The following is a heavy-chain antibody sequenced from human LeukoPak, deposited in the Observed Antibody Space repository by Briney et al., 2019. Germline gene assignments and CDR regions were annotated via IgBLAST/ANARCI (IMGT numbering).Heavy chain of an antibody. CDR2: INSDGSTT. CDR1: GFTFSSYW. CDR3: ASLNWNDYYFDY. V-gene: IGHV3-74*01. D-gene: IGHD1-1*01. Sequence: GRSLRLSCAASGFTFSSYWMHWVRQDPGKGLVWVSRINSDGSTTNYADSVLGRFTISRDNAKNTLYLQTNSLRAEDTAVYYCASLNWNDYYFDYWGQGTLVTVSS. J-gene: IGHJ4*02.